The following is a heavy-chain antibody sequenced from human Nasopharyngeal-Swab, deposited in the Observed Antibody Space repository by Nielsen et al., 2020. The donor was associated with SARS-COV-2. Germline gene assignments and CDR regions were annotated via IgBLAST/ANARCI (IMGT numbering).Heavy chain of an antibody. D-gene: IGHD3-16*01. CDR3: AGGRVGYDYYYMDV. Sequence: SETLSLTCAVSGGSFSGYSWIWVRQSPRKGLEWIGEVHFTGTTNYKPSLRSRVSISIDSSNNQVSLKLSSVTAADTAVYYCAGGRVGYDYYYMDVWGRGTTVTVSS. J-gene: IGHJ6*04. CDR2: VHFTGTT. CDR1: GGSFSGYS. V-gene: IGHV4-34*01.